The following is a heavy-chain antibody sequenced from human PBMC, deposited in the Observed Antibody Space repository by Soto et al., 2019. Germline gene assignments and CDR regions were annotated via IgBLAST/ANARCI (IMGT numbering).Heavy chain of an antibody. CDR1: GFIFWSFA. D-gene: IGHD3-10*01. J-gene: IGHJ4*02. Sequence: PGGSLRLSCAASGFIFWSFAMSWVRKAPGKGLEWVSGISDTGHTYYADSVMGRFTISRDNSENTLYLQMTTLRAEDTAIYYCAKDRLWFGRATEDYWGQGILVTVSS. CDR3: AKDRLWFGRATEDY. V-gene: IGHV3-23*01. CDR2: ISDTGHT.